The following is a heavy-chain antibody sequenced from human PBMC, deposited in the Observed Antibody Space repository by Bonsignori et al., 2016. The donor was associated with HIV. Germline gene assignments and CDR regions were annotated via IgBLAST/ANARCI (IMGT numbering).Heavy chain of an antibody. V-gene: IGHV1-2*02. Sequence: WVRQAPGQGLEWMGWINPNSGGTNYAQKFQGRVTMTRDTSISTAYMELSRLRSDDTAVYYCARASDYYDSRYYFDYWGQGTLVTSPQ. J-gene: IGHJ4*02. D-gene: IGHD3-22*01. CDR3: ARASDYYDSRYYFDY. CDR2: INPNSGGT.